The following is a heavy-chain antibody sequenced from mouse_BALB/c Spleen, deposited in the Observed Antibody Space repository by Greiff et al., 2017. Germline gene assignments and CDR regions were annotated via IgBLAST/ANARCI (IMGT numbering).Heavy chain of an antibody. CDR1: GYSITSGYY. J-gene: IGHJ3*01. CDR2: ISYDGSN. V-gene: IGHV3-6*02. CDR3: ARGYGNYQAWFAY. Sequence: EVKLEESGPGLVKPSQSLSLTCSVTGYSITSGYYWNWIRQFPGNKLEWMGYISYDGSNNYNPSLKNRISITRDTSKNQFFLKLNSVTTEDTATYYCARGYGNYQAWFAYWGQGTLVTVSA. D-gene: IGHD2-10*02.